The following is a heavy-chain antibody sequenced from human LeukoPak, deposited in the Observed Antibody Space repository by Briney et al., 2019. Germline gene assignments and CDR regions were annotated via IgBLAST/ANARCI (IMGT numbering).Heavy chain of an antibody. CDR1: GYTFPSYF. CDR2: INPTGGST. D-gene: IGHD6-6*01. V-gene: IGHV1-46*01. Sequence: ASVKVSCTASGYTFPSYFMHWARQAPGQGLEWMGIINPTGGSTTYAQKFQGRVTMTRDTSTSTVYMELSSLRSDDTAVYYCARTAARRFDYWGQGTLVTVSS. CDR3: ARTAARRFDY. J-gene: IGHJ4*02.